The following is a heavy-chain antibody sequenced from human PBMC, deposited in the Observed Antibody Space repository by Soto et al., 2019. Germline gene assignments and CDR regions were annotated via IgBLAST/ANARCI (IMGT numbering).Heavy chain of an antibody. Sequence: QVQLQQWGAGLLKASETLSLTCAVVGDSLRGQSWNWIRRSPGKGLEWIGELDQGGVTNYNPSLKSRAIISDDTSKNQFSLTLTSVTAADTAVYYCAREDSYGWSGESLDVWGQGTTVTVSS. CDR3: AREDSYGWSGESLDV. CDR1: GDSLRGQS. D-gene: IGHD6-19*01. CDR2: LDQGGVT. J-gene: IGHJ6*02. V-gene: IGHV4-34*01.